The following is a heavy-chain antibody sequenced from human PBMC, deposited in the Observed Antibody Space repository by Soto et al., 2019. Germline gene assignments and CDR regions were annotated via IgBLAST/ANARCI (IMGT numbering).Heavy chain of an antibody. CDR2: ISSSSSYI. D-gene: IGHD3-16*02. V-gene: IGHV3-21*01. J-gene: IGHJ6*02. CDR1: GFTFSSYS. CDR3: ARVEGQLGIVSYYYYGMDV. Sequence: GGSLRLSCAASGFTFSSYSMNWVRQAPGKGLEWVSSISSSSSYIYYADSVKGRFTISRDNAKNSLYLQMNSLRAEDTAVYYCARVEGQLGIVSYYYYGMDVWGQGTTVTVSS.